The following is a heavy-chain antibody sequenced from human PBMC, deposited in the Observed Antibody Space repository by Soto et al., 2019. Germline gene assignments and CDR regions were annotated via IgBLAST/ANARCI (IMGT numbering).Heavy chain of an antibody. CDR2: IYYSGST. CDR1: GGYISTYY. D-gene: IGHD3-9*01. Sequence: SETLSLTCTVSGGYISTYYWSWIRKHPGKGLQWIGYIYYSGSTNYNPSLKSRVTISVDTSKNQFSLKLSSVTAADTAVYYCARGNYDFLTGYYIEYFDHWGQGTLVTVSS. V-gene: IGHV4-59*01. CDR3: ARGNYDFLTGYYIEYFDH. J-gene: IGHJ4*02.